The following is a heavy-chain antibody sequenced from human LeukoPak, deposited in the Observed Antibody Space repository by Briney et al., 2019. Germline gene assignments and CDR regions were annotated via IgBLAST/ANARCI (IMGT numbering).Heavy chain of an antibody. CDR2: INHSGST. J-gene: IGHJ4*02. CDR3: ARVGATGLGY. D-gene: IGHD1-26*01. V-gene: IGHV4-34*01. CDR1: GGSFSGYY. Sequence: PSETLSLTCAVYGGSFSGYYWSWIRQSPGKGLEWIGEINHSGSTNYNPSLKSRVTISVDTSKNQFSLKLSSVTAADTAVYYCARVGATGLGYWGQGTLVTVSS.